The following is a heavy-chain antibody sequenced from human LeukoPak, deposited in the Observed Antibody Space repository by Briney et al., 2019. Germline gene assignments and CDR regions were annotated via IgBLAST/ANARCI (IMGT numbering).Heavy chain of an antibody. V-gene: IGHV3-9*03. CDR1: GFTLDDYA. J-gene: IGHJ4*02. CDR3: AKGTMIVVAVGDYFDY. Sequence: GRSLRLSCAASGFTLDDYAMHWVRQAPGKGLEWVSGISWNSVNIGYADSVKGRFTISRDNAKNSLYLQMNSLRAEDMALYYCAKGTMIVVAVGDYFDYWGQGTLVTVSS. CDR2: ISWNSVNI. D-gene: IGHD3-22*01.